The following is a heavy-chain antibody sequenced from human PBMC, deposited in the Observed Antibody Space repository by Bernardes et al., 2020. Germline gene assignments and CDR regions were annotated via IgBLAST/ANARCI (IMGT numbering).Heavy chain of an antibody. CDR1: GFTLSDYN. CDR2: ISSSSSTI. J-gene: IGHJ4*02. CDR3: ARGLHLYSSGWYFDY. D-gene: IGHD6-19*01. Sequence: GGSLRLCCTASGFTLSDYNMNWVRQAPGKGLEWVSYISSSSSTISYADSVKGRFTISRDNGKNSLYLQMNRLRVEDTAVYFCARGLHLYSSGWYFDYWGQGTLVAVSS. V-gene: IGHV3-48*01.